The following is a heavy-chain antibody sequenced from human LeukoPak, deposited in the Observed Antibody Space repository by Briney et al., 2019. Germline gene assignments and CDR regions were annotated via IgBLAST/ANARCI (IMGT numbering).Heavy chain of an antibody. CDR2: INPSGGST. CDR3: AANYYDSSGYLYGMDV. Sequence: AASVKVSCKASGYTFTSYYMHWVRQAPGQGLERMGIINPSGGSTSYAQKFQGRVTTTRDTSTSTVYMELSSLRSEDTAVYYCAANYYDSSGYLYGMDVWGQGTTVTVSS. D-gene: IGHD3-22*01. J-gene: IGHJ6*02. V-gene: IGHV1-46*01. CDR1: GYTFTSYY.